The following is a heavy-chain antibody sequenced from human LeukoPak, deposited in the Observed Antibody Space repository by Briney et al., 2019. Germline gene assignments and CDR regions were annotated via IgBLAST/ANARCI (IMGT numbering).Heavy chain of an antibody. CDR3: AREQFLGYCTGGVCYKGGAFDI. D-gene: IGHD2-8*02. CDR1: GGSISSSSYY. V-gene: IGHV4-39*01. Sequence: SETLSLTCTVSGGSISSSSYYWGWIRQPPGKGLEWIGSIYYSGSTYYNPSLQSRVTISVDTSKNQFSLKLSSVTAADTAVYYCAREQFLGYCTGGVCYKGGAFDIWGQGTMVTVSS. CDR2: IYYSGST. J-gene: IGHJ3*02.